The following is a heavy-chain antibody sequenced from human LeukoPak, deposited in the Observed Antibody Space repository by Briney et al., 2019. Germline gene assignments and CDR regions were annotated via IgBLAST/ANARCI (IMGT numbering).Heavy chain of an antibody. D-gene: IGHD5-18*01. V-gene: IGHV4-59*08. J-gene: IGHJ4*02. CDR1: GGSISGYY. Sequence: SETLSLTCTVSGGSISGYYWSWIRQPPGKGLEWIGYIYYSGSTNYNPSLESRVTISVDTSNNQFSLKLSSVTAADTAVYYCARERWDTAVVLVLFYWGQGTLVTVSS. CDR3: ARERWDTAVVLVLFY. CDR2: IYYSGST.